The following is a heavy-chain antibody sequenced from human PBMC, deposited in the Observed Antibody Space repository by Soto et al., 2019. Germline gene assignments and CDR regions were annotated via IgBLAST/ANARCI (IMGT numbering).Heavy chain of an antibody. CDR3: ARVSKVERITMIVVVPPGAFDI. CDR2: ISAYNGNT. J-gene: IGHJ3*02. Sequence: ASVKVSCKASGYTFTSYGISWVRQAPGQGLEWMGWISAYNGNTNYAQKLQGRVTMTTDTSTSTAYMELRSLRSDDTAVYYCARVSKVERITMIVVVPPGAFDIWGQGTMVTVSS. D-gene: IGHD3-22*01. CDR1: GYTFTSYG. V-gene: IGHV1-18*01.